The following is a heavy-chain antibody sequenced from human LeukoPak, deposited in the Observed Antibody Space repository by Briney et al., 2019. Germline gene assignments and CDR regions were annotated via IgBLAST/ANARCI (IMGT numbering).Heavy chain of an antibody. D-gene: IGHD4-17*01. CDR1: GGSFSNSY. CDR3: ARGLSNPTVTTMYFDH. V-gene: IGHV4-34*01. CDR2: IHERGST. Sequence: SETLSLTCGVYGGSFSNSYWSWIRQAPGKGLEWIGEIHERGSTNYNPSLKSRVTILADTSKKQFSLQLTSVTAADTAVYYCARGLSNPTVTTMYFDHWGQGTLVTVSS. J-gene: IGHJ4*02.